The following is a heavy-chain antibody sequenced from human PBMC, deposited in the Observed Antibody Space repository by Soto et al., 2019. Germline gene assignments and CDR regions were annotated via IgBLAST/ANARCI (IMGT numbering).Heavy chain of an antibody. V-gene: IGHV1-2*04. D-gene: IGHD5-12*01. CDR3: ARDRGGYDYIGMDV. CDR2: INSNSSGT. J-gene: IGHJ4*02. CDR1: GYTFTGYY. Sequence: ASVKVSCKASGYTFTGYYMHWVRQAPGQGLEWMGWINSNSSGTNYAQKFQGWVTMTRDTSISTAYMELSRLRSDDTAVYYCARDRGGYDYIGMDVWGQGTLVTVSS.